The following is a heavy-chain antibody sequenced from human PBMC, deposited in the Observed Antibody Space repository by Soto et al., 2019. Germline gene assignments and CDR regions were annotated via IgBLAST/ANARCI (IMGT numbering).Heavy chain of an antibody. CDR1: GSSITSSNW. Sequence: QVQLRESGPRLVKPSGTLSLTCAVSGSSITSSNWWTWVRQPPGKGLEWIGESYHSGSSNYNPSLKSRVTISVDKCKNQFFLKLTSVTAADTAVYYCARRYYYDSSGYYLGDWGQGTLVTVSS. J-gene: IGHJ4*02. D-gene: IGHD3-22*01. CDR2: SYHSGSS. V-gene: IGHV4-4*02. CDR3: ARRYYYDSSGYYLGD.